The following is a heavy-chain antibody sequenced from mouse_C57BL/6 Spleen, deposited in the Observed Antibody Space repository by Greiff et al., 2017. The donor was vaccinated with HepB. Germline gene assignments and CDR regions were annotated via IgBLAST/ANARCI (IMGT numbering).Heavy chain of an antibody. CDR3: ARHYYGSSHAMDY. Sequence: EVKVEESGGGLVQPGGSLKLSCAASGFTFSDYYMYWVRQTPEKRLEWVAYISNGGGSTYYPDTVKGRFTISRDNAKNTLYLQMSRLKSEDTAMYYCARHYYGSSHAMDYWGQGTSVTVSS. CDR2: ISNGGGST. D-gene: IGHD1-1*01. CDR1: GFTFSDYY. V-gene: IGHV5-12*01. J-gene: IGHJ4*01.